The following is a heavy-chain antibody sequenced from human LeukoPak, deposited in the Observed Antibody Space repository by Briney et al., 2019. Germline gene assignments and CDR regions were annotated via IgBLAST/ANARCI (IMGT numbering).Heavy chain of an antibody. CDR3: AKGYCSSTSCYTDY. V-gene: IGHV3-9*03. D-gene: IGHD2-2*02. CDR2: ISWNSGSI. J-gene: IGHJ4*02. CDR1: GFTFDDYA. Sequence: PGGSLRLSCAASGFTFDDYATHWVRQAPGKGLEWVSGISWNSGSIGYADSVKGRFTISRDNAKNSLYLQMNSLRAEDMALYYCAKGYCSSTSCYTDYWGQGTLVTVSS.